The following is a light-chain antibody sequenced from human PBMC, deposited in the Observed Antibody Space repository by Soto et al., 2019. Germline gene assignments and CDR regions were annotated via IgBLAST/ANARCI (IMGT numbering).Light chain of an antibody. V-gene: IGKV3D-15*01. CDR2: ETS. CDR1: QSVSSN. J-gene: IGKJ1*01. CDR3: QHYNGYRRT. Sequence: EIPMTQSPATLSVSPGDRATLSCRASQSVSSNLAWYQQKPGQAPRILIYETSSRATGLPDRFSGGGSGTEFTLTISSLRPEDFAMYYCQHYNGYRRTFGQGTKV.